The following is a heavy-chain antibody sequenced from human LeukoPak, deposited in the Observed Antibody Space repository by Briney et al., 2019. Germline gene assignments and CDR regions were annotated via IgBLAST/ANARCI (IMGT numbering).Heavy chain of an antibody. V-gene: IGHV3-23*01. CDR1: GFTFSSYA. Sequence: PGGSLRLSCAASGFTFSSYAMSWVRQAPGKGLEWVSAISGSGGFTYYADSVKGRFTISRDNSKNTLFLQMNSLRAEDTAVYYCAKQTMGAASAFDIWGQGTVVAVSS. CDR2: ISGSGGFT. CDR3: AKQTMGAASAFDI. D-gene: IGHD2-15*01. J-gene: IGHJ3*02.